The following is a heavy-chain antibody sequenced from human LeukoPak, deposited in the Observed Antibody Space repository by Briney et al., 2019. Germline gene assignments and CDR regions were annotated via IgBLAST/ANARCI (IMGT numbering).Heavy chain of an antibody. Sequence: SETLSLTCTVSGGSISSGDYYWSWLRQPPGKGLEGIEYIYYSGSTYYNPSLKSRVTISVDTSKNQFSLKLSSVTAADTAVYYCAREKATVVNYFDYWGQGTLVTVSS. D-gene: IGHD2-15*01. CDR1: GGSISSGDYY. CDR3: AREKATVVNYFDY. V-gene: IGHV4-30-4*01. CDR2: IYYSGST. J-gene: IGHJ4*02.